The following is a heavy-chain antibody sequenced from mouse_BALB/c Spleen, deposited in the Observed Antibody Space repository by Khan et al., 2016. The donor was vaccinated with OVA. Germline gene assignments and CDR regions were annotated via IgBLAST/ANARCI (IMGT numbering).Heavy chain of an antibody. J-gene: IGHJ3*01. CDR2: INPSNGYT. Sequence: QMQLEESGAELARPGASVKMSCRASGYTFTSYTIHWIKKRPGQGLEWIGYINPSNGYTNYNQKFKDKATLTTDKSSTTAYLQLSSLTSDDTAVYNCARDGAYNRNDGWFAYGGQGTLVTVSA. CDR3: ARDGAYNRNDGWFAY. D-gene: IGHD2-14*01. CDR1: GYTFTSYT. V-gene: IGHV1-4*01.